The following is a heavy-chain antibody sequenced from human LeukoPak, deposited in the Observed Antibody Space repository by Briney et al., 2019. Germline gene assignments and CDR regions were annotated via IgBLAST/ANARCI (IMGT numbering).Heavy chain of an antibody. CDR1: GFTFSSYD. CDR3: ARAPPGDGMDV. D-gene: IGHD1-1*01. CDR2: IGTAGDT. Sequence: GGSLRLSCAASGFTFSSYDMHWVRHATGKGLEWVSAIGTAGDTYYPGSVKGRFTISRENAKNSLYLQMNSLRAGDTAVYYCARAPPGDGMDVWGQGTTVTVSS. J-gene: IGHJ6*02. V-gene: IGHV3-13*01.